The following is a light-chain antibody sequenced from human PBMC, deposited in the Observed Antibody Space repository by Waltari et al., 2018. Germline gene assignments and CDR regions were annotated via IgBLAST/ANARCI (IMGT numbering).Light chain of an antibody. CDR2: KAS. CDR3: QHYDSYSVT. Sequence: DRHINQSSSTLSASVGDRATSTCRARQSITRWLAWYQQKAGKAPKLLIYKASIRESGVPSRFSGSGSGTEFTLTISSLQPDDFATYYCQHYDSYSVTFGRGTKVEIK. CDR1: QSITRW. V-gene: IGKV1-5*03. J-gene: IGKJ4*02.